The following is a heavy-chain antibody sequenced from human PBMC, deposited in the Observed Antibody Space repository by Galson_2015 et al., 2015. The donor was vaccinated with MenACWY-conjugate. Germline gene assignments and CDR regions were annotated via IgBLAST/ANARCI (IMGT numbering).Heavy chain of an antibody. CDR1: GFTFSSYA. Sequence: SLRLSCAASGFTFSSYAMHWVRQAPGKGLEWVAVISYDGSNKYYADSVKGRFTISRDNSKNTLYLQMNSLRAEDTAVYYCANMVGGWFGESRAAYGMDVWGQGTTVTASS. CDR2: ISYDGSNK. J-gene: IGHJ6*02. CDR3: ANMVGGWFGESRAAYGMDV. V-gene: IGHV3-30*04. D-gene: IGHD3-10*01.